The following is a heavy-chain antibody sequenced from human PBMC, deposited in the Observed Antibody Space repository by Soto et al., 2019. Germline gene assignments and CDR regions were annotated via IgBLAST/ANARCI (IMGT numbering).Heavy chain of an antibody. CDR2: IIPILGIA. D-gene: IGHD1-26*01. Sequence: ASVKVSCKASGGTFSSYTISWVRQAPGQGLEWMGRIIPILGIANYAQKFQGRVKITADKSTSTAYMELSSLRSEDTAVYYCYLRAKNKKNWFDPWGQGTLVTVSS. CDR3: YLRAKNKKNWFDP. CDR1: GGTFSSYT. J-gene: IGHJ5*02. V-gene: IGHV1-69*02.